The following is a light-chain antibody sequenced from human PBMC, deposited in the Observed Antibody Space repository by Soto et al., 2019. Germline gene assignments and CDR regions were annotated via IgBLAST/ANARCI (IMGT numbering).Light chain of an antibody. CDR1: SSDVGGYNY. CDR3: CSYAGTYSYV. Sequence: QSALTQPRSVSGSPGQSVTISCTGTSSDVGGYNYVSWYQQHPGKAPKLMIYGVTRRPSGVPDRFSGSKSGNTASLTISGLQAEDEAGYYCCSYAGTYSYVFGTGTKVTVL. J-gene: IGLJ1*01. V-gene: IGLV2-11*01. CDR2: GVT.